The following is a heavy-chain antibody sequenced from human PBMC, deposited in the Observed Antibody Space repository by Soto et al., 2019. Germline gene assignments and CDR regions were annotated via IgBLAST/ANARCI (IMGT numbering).Heavy chain of an antibody. CDR3: AREKCSSTSCNHGMDV. V-gene: IGHV3-21*01. Sequence: PGVSLRLSFVPSAFTFNNFPMHWLRQSPGDGLQWLASITSSSSYKYYADSVKGRFTISRDNAKNSLFLELTGLRAEDTAVYYCAREKCSSTSCNHGMDVWGLGTTVTVSS. CDR1: AFTFNNFP. D-gene: IGHD2-2*01. CDR2: ITSSSSYK. J-gene: IGHJ6*02.